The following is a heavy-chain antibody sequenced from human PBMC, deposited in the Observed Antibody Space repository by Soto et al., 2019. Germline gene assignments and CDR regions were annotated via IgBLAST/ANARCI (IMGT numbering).Heavy chain of an antibody. CDR3: ARKTPHRYCSSTSCYQYGMDV. CDR2: IIPIFGTA. J-gene: IGHJ6*02. Sequence: QVQLVQSGAEVKKPGSSVKVSCKASGGTFSSYAISWVRQAPGQGLEWMGGIIPIFGTANYAQKFQGRVTITADESTSTAYMEQRSLRSEDTAVYYCARKTPHRYCSSTSCYQYGMDVWGQETTVT. V-gene: IGHV1-69*01. D-gene: IGHD2-2*01. CDR1: GGTFSSYA.